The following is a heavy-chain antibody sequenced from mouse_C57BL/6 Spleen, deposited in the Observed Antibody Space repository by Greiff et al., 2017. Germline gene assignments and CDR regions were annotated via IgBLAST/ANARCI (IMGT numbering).Heavy chain of an antibody. D-gene: IGHD1-1*01. CDR2: IYPSDGST. Sequence: VQLQQSGPELVKPGASVKLSCKASGYTFTSYAINWVKQRPGPGLEWIGWIYPSDGSTKYNETFKGKATLTVDTSSSTAYMELHILTSADSAVYVCAISYYGSSPWYFDVWGTGTTVTVSS. CDR1: GYTFTSYA. CDR3: AISYYGSSPWYFDV. V-gene: IGHV1-85*01. J-gene: IGHJ1*03.